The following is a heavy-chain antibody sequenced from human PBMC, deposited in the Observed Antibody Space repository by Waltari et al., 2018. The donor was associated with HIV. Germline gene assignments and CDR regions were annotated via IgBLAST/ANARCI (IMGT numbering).Heavy chain of an antibody. J-gene: IGHJ4*01. CDR3: ARYCSGGDCPLQETGKTSGYDGGDH. CDR2: IRGGGGTA. CDR1: GGTFSSYA. Sequence: QVQLVQSGAEVKKPGSSVKVSCKASGGTFSSYAVSWVRQDPGQGIEWVGGIRGGGGTANYAKNVQGMVTITAAESTSTAYLELSSLRHEDTAVYFWARYCSGGDCPLQETGKTSGYDGGDHWGQGTLVTVTS. V-gene: IGHV1-69*12. D-gene: IGHD2-8*02.